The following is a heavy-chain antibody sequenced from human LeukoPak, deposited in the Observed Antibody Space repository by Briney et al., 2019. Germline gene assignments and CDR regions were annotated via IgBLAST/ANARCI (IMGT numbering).Heavy chain of an antibody. J-gene: IGHJ4*02. CDR3: ARPGSSWYEGYYFDY. Sequence: ASVKVSCKASGYTFTSYDINWVRQATGQGLEWMGWMNPNSGNTGYAQKLQGRVTMTTDTSTSTAYMELRSLRSDDTAVYYCARPGSSWYEGYYFDYWGQGTLVTVSS. D-gene: IGHD6-13*01. CDR1: GYTFTSYD. CDR2: MNPNSGNT. V-gene: IGHV1-8*02.